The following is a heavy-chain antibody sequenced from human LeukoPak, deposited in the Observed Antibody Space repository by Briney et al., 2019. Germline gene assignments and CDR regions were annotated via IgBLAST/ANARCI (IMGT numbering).Heavy chain of an antibody. CDR2: IKTKTDGGTT. D-gene: IGHD3-10*01. CDR3: STEGYYGSGSYYH. J-gene: IGHJ4*02. CDR1: GFTFSNAW. Sequence: SGGSLRLSCAASGFTFSNAWMSWVRQAPGKGLEWLGRIKTKTDGGTTDYAAPVKGRFTLSRDGSKSTLYLQMNSLKSEDTAVYYCSTEGYYGSGSYYHWGQGTLVTVSS. V-gene: IGHV3-15*01.